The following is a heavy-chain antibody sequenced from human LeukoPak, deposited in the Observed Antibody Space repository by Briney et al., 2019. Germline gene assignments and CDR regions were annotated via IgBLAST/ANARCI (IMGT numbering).Heavy chain of an antibody. CDR3: ARDYCSSTSCLFDY. CDR1: GYTFTVYH. V-gene: IGHV1-2*06. Sequence: ASVKVSCKASGYTFTVYHMHWVRQAPGQGLEWMGRINPNSGDTNYSQKFQGRVTMTRDTSISTAYMELSRLRSDDTTVYYCARDYCSSTSCLFDYWGQGTLVTVSS. J-gene: IGHJ4*02. D-gene: IGHD2-2*01. CDR2: INPNSGDT.